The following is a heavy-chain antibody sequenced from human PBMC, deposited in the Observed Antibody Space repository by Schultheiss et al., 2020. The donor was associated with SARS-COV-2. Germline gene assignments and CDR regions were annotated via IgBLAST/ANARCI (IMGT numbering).Heavy chain of an antibody. CDR3: AGVVGATTWNYYGMDV. CDR2: INAGNVNT. J-gene: IGHJ6*01. Sequence: GASLKISCKASGYTFTSYAMHWVRQATGQSLEWMGWINAGNVNTKYSQKFQGRVTITRDTSASTAYMELSSLRSEDTAVYYCAGVVGATTWNYYGMDVWGPGTTVTVAS. V-gene: IGHV1-3*01. D-gene: IGHD1-26*01. CDR1: GYTFTSYA.